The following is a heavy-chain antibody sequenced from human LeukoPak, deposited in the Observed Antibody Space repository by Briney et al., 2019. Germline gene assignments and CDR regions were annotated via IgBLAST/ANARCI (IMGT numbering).Heavy chain of an antibody. CDR3: ARENNRECSTSSCPRDY. Sequence: GGSLRLSCAASGFTFSDYSMNWVRQAPGKGLEWVASVNTVSSYIYYADSVRGRFTISRDNAKDSLYLQMNSLRAEDTAVYFCARENNRECSTSSCPRDYWGQGTLVTVSS. V-gene: IGHV3-21*01. J-gene: IGHJ4*02. D-gene: IGHD2-2*01. CDR2: VNTVSSYI. CDR1: GFTFSDYS.